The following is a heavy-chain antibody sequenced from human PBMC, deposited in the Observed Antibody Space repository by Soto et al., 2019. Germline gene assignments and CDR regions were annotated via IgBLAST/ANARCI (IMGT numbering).Heavy chain of an antibody. Sequence: GASVKVSCKASGYTFTSYGISWVRQAPGQGLEWMGWISAYNGNTNYAQKLQGRVTMTTDTSTSTAYMELRSLRSDDTAVYYFARVIYILAGQDALDIWGQGTMVTGSS. V-gene: IGHV1-18*01. CDR2: ISAYNGNT. D-gene: IGHD3-9*01. J-gene: IGHJ3*02. CDR3: ARVIYILAGQDALDI. CDR1: GYTFTSYG.